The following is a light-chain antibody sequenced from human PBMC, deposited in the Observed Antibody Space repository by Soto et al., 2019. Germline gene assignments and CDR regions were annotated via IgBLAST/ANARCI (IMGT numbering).Light chain of an antibody. J-gene: IGKJ4*01. CDR3: QQRHNWLT. Sequence: PGERATLSCRASQSVTKYLAWYHQKPGQAPRLLIYDTSNRATGIPARFSGSGSGTDFTLTISSLESEDSGIYYCQQRHNWLTFGGGTKVDIK. CDR1: QSVTKY. CDR2: DTS. V-gene: IGKV3-11*01.